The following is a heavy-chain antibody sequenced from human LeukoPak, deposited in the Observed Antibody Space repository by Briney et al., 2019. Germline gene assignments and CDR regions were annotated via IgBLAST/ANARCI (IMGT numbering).Heavy chain of an antibody. D-gene: IGHD2-15*01. V-gene: IGHV3-23*01. Sequence: PGGSLRLSCAASGFTFSSYAMSWVRQAPGKGLEWVSAISGSGGSTYYADSVKGRFTISRDNSKNTLYLQMNGLRAEDTAVYYCAKGQYCSGGSCPDYYFDYWGQGTLVTVSS. CDR2: ISGSGGST. CDR3: AKGQYCSGGSCPDYYFDY. J-gene: IGHJ4*02. CDR1: GFTFSSYA.